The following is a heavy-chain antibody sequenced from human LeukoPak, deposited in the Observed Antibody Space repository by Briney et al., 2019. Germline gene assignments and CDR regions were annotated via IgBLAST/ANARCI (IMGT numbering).Heavy chain of an antibody. CDR1: GFTVSGNY. J-gene: IGHJ4*02. CDR2: IYSGGGT. D-gene: IGHD6-19*01. CDR3: ARDSSGWYYFDY. Sequence: GGSLRLSCAASGFTVSGNYMSRVRQAPGKGLEWVSVIYSGGGTDYADSVKGRFTISRDTFKNTLYLQMNSLRAEDTAMYYCARDSSGWYYFDYWGQGTLVTVSS. V-gene: IGHV3-53*01.